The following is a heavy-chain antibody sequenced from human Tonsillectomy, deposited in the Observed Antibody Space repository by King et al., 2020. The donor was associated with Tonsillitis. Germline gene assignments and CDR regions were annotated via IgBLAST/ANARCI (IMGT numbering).Heavy chain of an antibody. CDR3: ARAPAYGSGSFPYYYGMDV. V-gene: IGHV4-59*01. CDR2: IYYSGST. J-gene: IGHJ6*02. Sequence: QLQESGPGLVKPSETLSLTCTVSGGSMSNFYWSWLRQPPGKGLEWIGYIYYSGSTNYNPSLKSRVTMSVDTSKNQFSLKLSSVTAADTAVYYCARAPAYGSGSFPYYYGMDVWGQGTTVTVSS. D-gene: IGHD3-10*01. CDR1: GGSMSNFY.